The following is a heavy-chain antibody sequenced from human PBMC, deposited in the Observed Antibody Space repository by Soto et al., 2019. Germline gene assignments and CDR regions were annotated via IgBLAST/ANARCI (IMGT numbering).Heavy chain of an antibody. V-gene: IGHV5-10-1*01. CDR1: GYSFTSYW. CDR3: ARRIAVAGTDYYYGMDV. J-gene: IGHJ6*02. Sequence: PGESMKSSCKGSGYSFTSYWISWVRQMPGKGLEWMGRIDPSDSYTNYSPSFQGHVTISADKSISTAYLQWSSLKASDTAMYYCARRIAVAGTDYYYGMDVWGQGTTVTVSS. CDR2: IDPSDSYT. D-gene: IGHD6-19*01.